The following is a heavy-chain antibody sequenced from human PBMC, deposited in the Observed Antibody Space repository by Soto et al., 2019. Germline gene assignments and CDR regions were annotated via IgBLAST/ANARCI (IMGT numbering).Heavy chain of an antibody. Sequence: GASVKVSCKASGYTFTSYAMHWVRQAPGQRLEWMGWINAGNGNTKYSQKFQGRVTITRDTSASTAYMELSSLRSEDTAVYYCARVGGNCGGDCYTPSYYYYGMDVWGQGTTVTVSS. CDR1: GYTFTSYA. CDR2: INAGNGNT. D-gene: IGHD2-21*02. J-gene: IGHJ6*02. V-gene: IGHV1-3*01. CDR3: ARVGGNCGGDCYTPSYYYYGMDV.